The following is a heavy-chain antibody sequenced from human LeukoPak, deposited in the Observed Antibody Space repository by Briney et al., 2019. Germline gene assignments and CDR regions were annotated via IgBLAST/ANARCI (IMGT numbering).Heavy chain of an antibody. CDR1: GFTFSSYG. V-gene: IGHV3-33*01. CDR2: IWYDGSNK. CDR3: ASEAYCGGDCYSDDAFDI. J-gene: IGHJ3*02. D-gene: IGHD2-21*02. Sequence: GGSLRLSCAASGFTFSSYGMHWVRQAPGKGLEWVAVIWYDGSNKYYADSVKGRFTISRDNSKNTLYLQMNSLRAEDTAVYYCASEAYCGGDCYSDDAFDIWGQGTMVTVSS.